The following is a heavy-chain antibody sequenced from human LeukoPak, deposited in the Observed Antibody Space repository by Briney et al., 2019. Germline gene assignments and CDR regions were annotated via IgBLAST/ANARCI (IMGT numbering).Heavy chain of an antibody. CDR1: GGSISGYF. CDR2: ISYSGST. J-gene: IGHJ4*02. Sequence: PSETLSLTCTVSGGSISGYFWSWIRQPPGKGLEWIGYISYSGSTNYNPSLKSRITISVDTSKNQFSLKLRSVTAADTAVYYCARGGSHDPHDYWGQGTLVTVSS. V-gene: IGHV4-59*08. D-gene: IGHD1-1*01. CDR3: ARGGSHDPHDY.